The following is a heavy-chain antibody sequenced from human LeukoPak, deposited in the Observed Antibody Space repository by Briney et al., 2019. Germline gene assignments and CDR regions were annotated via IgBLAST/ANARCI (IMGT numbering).Heavy chain of an antibody. Sequence: SVKVSCKTSGGTFNSHGISWVRQAPGQGLEWMGGIIPIFQTATYAENFQDRLTIIADGSTNTVYVELSSLRSDDTAVYYCARDYNYDSSASDDALDVWGQGTTVTVSS. CDR3: ARDYNYDSSASDDALDV. CDR2: IIPIFQTA. V-gene: IGHV1-69*13. CDR1: GGTFNSHG. D-gene: IGHD3-22*01. J-gene: IGHJ3*01.